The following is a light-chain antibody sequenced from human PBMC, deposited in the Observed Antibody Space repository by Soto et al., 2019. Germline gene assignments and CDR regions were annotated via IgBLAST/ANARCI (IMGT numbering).Light chain of an antibody. CDR3: AAWDDSLSGLV. J-gene: IGLJ2*01. CDR1: SSNIGSNY. V-gene: IGLV1-47*02. Sequence: QAVVTQPPSASGTPGQRVTMSCSGSSSNIGSNYVYWYQQLPGTAPKLLIYSNNQRPSGVPDRFSGSKSGTSASLAISGLRSEDEADYYCAAWDDSLSGLVFGGGTQLTVL. CDR2: SNN.